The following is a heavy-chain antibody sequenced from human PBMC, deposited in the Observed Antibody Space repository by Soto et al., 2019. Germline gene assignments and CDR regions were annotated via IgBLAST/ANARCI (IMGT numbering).Heavy chain of an antibody. J-gene: IGHJ2*01. D-gene: IGHD2-15*01. CDR2: IIPIFGTT. CDR3: ARVVTVVKSFHYWYFDL. V-gene: IGHV1-69*12. CDR1: GATFSSYA. Sequence: QVQLVQSGAEVKKPGSSVKVSCKASGATFSSYAISWVRQAPGQGLEWMGGIIPIFGTTNYAQKFQGRVTITADESTSPAYMELSSLRSEDTAVYYCARVVTVVKSFHYWYFDLWGRGTLVTVSS.